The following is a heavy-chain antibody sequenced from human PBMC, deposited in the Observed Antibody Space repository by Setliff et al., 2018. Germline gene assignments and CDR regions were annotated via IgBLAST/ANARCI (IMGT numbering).Heavy chain of an antibody. V-gene: IGHV5-51*01. CDR3: ARLGAPASHDAFDI. D-gene: IGHD6-25*01. CDR2: VFSGDSDT. J-gene: IGHJ3*02. Sequence: GETLTISCKGSGYRFTTYWIGWVRQMPGEGLEWMGIVFSGDSDTRYSPSFQGQVTMSADKSINTAYLQWSSLKASDTAMYYCARLGAPASHDAFDIWGQGTMVTVSS. CDR1: GYRFTTYW.